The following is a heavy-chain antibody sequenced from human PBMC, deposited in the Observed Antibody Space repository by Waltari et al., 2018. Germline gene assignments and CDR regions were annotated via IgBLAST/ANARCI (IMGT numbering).Heavy chain of an antibody. J-gene: IGHJ4*02. D-gene: IGHD3-10*01. CDR3: ARGVGDKNFFHY. CDR2: GLPIFSEA. CDR1: GGPLCHYA. V-gene: IGHV1-69*05. Sequence: QVHLVPSGAGVNKPGSAVKVSGRASGGPLCHYAITWVRQAPGQGLEWMGGGLPIFSEAKYAQKFQGRVTITTDASTNTAYLELTSLRSEDTAVYFCARGVGDKNFFHYWGQGTLVTVSS.